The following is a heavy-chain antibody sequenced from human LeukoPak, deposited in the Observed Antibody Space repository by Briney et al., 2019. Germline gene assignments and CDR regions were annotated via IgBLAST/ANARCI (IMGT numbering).Heavy chain of an antibody. CDR3: ARDDYGDYGAFDI. CDR2: IYSGGST. V-gene: IGHV3-66*01. J-gene: IGHJ3*02. D-gene: IGHD4-17*01. CDR1: GFTVSSNY. Sequence: PGGSLRLSCAASGFTVSSNYMSWVRQAPGKGLEWVSVIYSGGSTYYADSVKGRFTISRDNSKNTLYLQMNSLRAEGTAVYYCARDDYGDYGAFDIWGQGTMVTVSS.